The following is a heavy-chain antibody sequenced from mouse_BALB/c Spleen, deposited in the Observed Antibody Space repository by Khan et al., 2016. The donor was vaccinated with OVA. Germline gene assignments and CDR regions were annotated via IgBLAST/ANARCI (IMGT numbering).Heavy chain of an antibody. V-gene: IGHV3-2*02. CDR3: ARKDYYDYDPFPY. CDR1: GYSITSEYT. J-gene: IGHJ3*01. Sequence: VQLQQSGPGLVKPSQSLSLTCTVTGYSITSEYTWNWIRQFPGNKLEWMGFISYSGNTRYNPSLKSRISITRDTSKNQFFLQLNSVNSEDTATYYCARKDYYDYDPFPYWGQGTLVTVSA. D-gene: IGHD2-4*01. CDR2: ISYSGNT.